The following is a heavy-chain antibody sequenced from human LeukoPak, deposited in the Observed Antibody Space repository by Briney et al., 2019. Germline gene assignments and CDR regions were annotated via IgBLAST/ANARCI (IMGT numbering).Heavy chain of an antibody. J-gene: IGHJ4*02. D-gene: IGHD1-26*01. CDR3: ARDLSGATIGY. CDR2: ISYDGSNK. Sequence: QSGGSLRLSCAASGFTFSSYAMHWVRQAPGKGLEWVAVISYDGSNKYYADSVKGRFTISRDNSKNTLYLQMNSLRAEDTAVYYCARDLSGATIGYWGQGTLVTVSS. V-gene: IGHV3-30-3*01. CDR1: GFTFSSYA.